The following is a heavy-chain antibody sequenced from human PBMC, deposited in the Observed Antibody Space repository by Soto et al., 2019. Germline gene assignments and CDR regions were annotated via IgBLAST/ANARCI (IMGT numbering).Heavy chain of an antibody. D-gene: IGHD3-16*01. J-gene: IGHJ4*02. V-gene: IGHV3-30-3*01. CDR3: ARGRDYLGGDFDY. Sequence: QVQLVESGGGVVQPGRSLRLSCTASGFTFSNYGMHWVRQAPGKGLKWVAVISYEGSNKYYADSVKGRFTISRDNSKNTLYLQMNSLRAEDTAVYYCARGRDYLGGDFDYWGQGTLVTVSS. CDR2: ISYEGSNK. CDR1: GFTFSNYG.